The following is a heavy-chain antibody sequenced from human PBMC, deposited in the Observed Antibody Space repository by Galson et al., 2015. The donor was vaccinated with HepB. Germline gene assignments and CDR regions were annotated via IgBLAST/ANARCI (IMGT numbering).Heavy chain of an antibody. CDR1: GFTVSSNY. D-gene: IGHD3-10*01. V-gene: IGHV3-53*01. J-gene: IGHJ4*02. CDR3: ARARGGSGVGDYFDY. CDR2: IYSGGST. Sequence: SLRLSCAASGFTVSSNYMSWVRQAPGKGLEWVSVIYSGGSTYYADSVKGRFTITRDNSKNTLYLQMNSLGAEDTAVYYCARARGGSGVGDYFDYWGQGTLVTVSS.